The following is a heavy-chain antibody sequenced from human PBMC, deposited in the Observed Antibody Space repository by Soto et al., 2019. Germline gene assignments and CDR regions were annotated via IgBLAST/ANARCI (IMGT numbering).Heavy chain of an antibody. Sequence: PGGSLRLSCAASGFTFSSYWMHWVRQAPGKGPVWVSRINSDGSSTSYADSVKGRFTISRDNAKNTLYLQMNSLRDEDTAVYYCARGYCNGGSCYPGIYWGQGTLVTVSS. D-gene: IGHD2-15*01. V-gene: IGHV3-74*01. CDR1: GFTFSSYW. CDR3: ARGYCNGGSCYPGIY. CDR2: INSDGSST. J-gene: IGHJ4*02.